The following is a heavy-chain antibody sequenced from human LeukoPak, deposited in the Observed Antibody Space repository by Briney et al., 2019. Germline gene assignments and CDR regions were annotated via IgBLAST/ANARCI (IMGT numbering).Heavy chain of an antibody. CDR1: GGSTSSSSSY. D-gene: IGHD3-3*01. Sequence: SETLSLTCTVSGGSTSSSSSYWGWLRQPPGKGLEWIANAYYSGTTYYNPSLKSRVTISVDTSKNQFSLKLSSVTAADTAVYYCARQDTITTPGVDYWGQGTPVTVSS. J-gene: IGHJ4*02. CDR2: AYYSGTT. CDR3: ARQDTITTPGVDY. V-gene: IGHV4-39*01.